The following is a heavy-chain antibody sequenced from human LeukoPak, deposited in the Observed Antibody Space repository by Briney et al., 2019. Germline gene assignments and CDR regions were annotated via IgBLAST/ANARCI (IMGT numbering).Heavy chain of an antibody. J-gene: IGHJ4*02. CDR2: ISAYNGNT. CDR1: GYTFTANY. V-gene: IGHV1-18*04. CDR3: ARVAATTDDY. D-gene: IGHD2-15*01. Sequence: ASVKVSCKASGYTFTANYMHWVRQAPGQGLEWMGWISAYNGNTNYAQKLQGRVTMTTDTSTSTAYMELRSLRSDDTAVYYCARVAATTDDYWGQGTLVTVSS.